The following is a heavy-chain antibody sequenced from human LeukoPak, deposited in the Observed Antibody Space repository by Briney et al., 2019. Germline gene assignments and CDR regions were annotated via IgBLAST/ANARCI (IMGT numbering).Heavy chain of an antibody. CDR3: ARFARHYDFWSGYAVRFDP. D-gene: IGHD3-3*01. CDR2: IYYSGST. Sequence: SETLSLTCTVSGGSISSSSYYWGWIRQPPGKGLEWIGSIYYSGSTYYNPSLKSRVTISVDTSKNQFSLKLSSVTAADTAVYYCARFARHYDFWSGYAVRFDPWGQGTLVTVSS. V-gene: IGHV4-39*07. J-gene: IGHJ5*02. CDR1: GGSISSSSYY.